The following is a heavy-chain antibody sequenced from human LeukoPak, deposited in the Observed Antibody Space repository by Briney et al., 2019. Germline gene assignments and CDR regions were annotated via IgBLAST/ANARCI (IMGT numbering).Heavy chain of an antibody. V-gene: IGHV4-4*07. CDR2: IYTSGST. D-gene: IGHD6-19*01. Sequence: SETLSLTCTVSGGSISSYYWSWIRQPAGKGLEWIGRIYTSGSTNYNPSLKSRVTISVDTSKNQFSLKLSSVTAADTAVYYCASETPYSSGWQHFDYWGQGTLVAVSS. CDR1: GGSISSYY. J-gene: IGHJ4*02. CDR3: ASETPYSSGWQHFDY.